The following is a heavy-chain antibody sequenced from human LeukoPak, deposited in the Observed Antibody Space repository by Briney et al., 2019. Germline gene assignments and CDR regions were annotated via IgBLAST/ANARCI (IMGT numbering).Heavy chain of an antibody. Sequence: GGSLRLSCAAPGFTFSNYAMHWVRPAAGKGLDWVAVISTDGRDSHYADSVKGRFTISRDNSKNTLYLQMNSLRAEDTAAYYCAKDPTRAASYYFDYWGQGSLVTVSS. CDR1: GFTFSNYA. CDR2: ISTDGRDS. V-gene: IGHV3-30*18. CDR3: AKDPTRAASYYFDY. D-gene: IGHD2-15*01. J-gene: IGHJ4*02.